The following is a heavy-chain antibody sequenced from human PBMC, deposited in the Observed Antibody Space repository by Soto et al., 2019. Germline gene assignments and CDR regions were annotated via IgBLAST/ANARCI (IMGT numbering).Heavy chain of an antibody. Sequence: GGSLRLSCATSGLTFSNYAMSWVRQAPGGGLEWVSSMSGSSSTTYHADSVRGRFTISRDRSKNTLYLQMSSLRAEDTALYYCAKNQERELPRVIDFWGQGTLVTVSS. D-gene: IGHD1-7*01. CDR3: AKNQERELPRVIDF. CDR1: GLTFSNYA. J-gene: IGHJ4*02. CDR2: MSGSSSTT. V-gene: IGHV3-23*01.